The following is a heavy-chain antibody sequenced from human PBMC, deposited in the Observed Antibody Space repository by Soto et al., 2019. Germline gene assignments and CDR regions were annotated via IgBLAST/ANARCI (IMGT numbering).Heavy chain of an antibody. CDR2: ISAYNGNT. CDR1: GYTFTSYG. CDR3: ARDDGSGPSSYYYGMDV. V-gene: IGHV1-18*01. Sequence: ASVKVSCKASGYTFTSYGISWVRQAPGQGLEWMGWISAYNGNTNYAQKLQGRVTMTTDTSTSTAYMELRSLRSDDTAVYYCARDDGSGPSSYYYGMDVWGQGTTVTVS. J-gene: IGHJ6*02. D-gene: IGHD6-19*01.